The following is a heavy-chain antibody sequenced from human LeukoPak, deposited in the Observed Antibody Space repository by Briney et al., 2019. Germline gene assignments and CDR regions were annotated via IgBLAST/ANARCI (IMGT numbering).Heavy chain of an antibody. Sequence: SETLSLTCTVSGGSISSYYWSWIRQPPGKGLEWIGYIYYSGSTNYNPSLKSRVTISVDTSKNQFSLKLSSVTAADTAVYYCARLGYGPMIVGATDYWGQGTLVTVSS. CDR2: IYYSGST. V-gene: IGHV4-59*12. J-gene: IGHJ4*02. CDR1: GGSISSYY. CDR3: ARLGYGPMIVGATDY. D-gene: IGHD1-26*01.